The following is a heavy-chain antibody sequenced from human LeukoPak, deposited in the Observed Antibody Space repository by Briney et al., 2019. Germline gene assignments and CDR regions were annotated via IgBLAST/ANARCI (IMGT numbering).Heavy chain of an antibody. J-gene: IGHJ4*02. CDR1: GYTFTGNG. D-gene: IGHD2-2*01. CDR3: ARSGHCSGADCYAEGIDY. Sequence: GASVKVSCKASGYTFTGNGITWVRQAPGQGLEWMGWISGYNGNRVYAQMFQGRVTMTTDTSTSTAYMEVTNLRSDDTAMYYCARSGHCSGADCYAEGIDYWGQGTLVTVSS. CDR2: ISGYNGNR. V-gene: IGHV1-18*01.